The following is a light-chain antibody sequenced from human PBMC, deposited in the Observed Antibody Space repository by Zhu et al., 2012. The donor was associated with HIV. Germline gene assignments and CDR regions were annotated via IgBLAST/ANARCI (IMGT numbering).Light chain of an antibody. CDR2: DAF. CDR1: QSVSTF. CDR3: QQYGRSPRT. V-gene: IGKV3-11*01. Sequence: EIVLTQSPATLSLSPGERATLSCRASQSVSTFLAWYQQKPGQAPRLLIFDAFKRVTGIPARFSGSGAGTDFTLTISRLEPEDFAVFYCQQYGRSPRTFGQGTKLEIK. J-gene: IGKJ2*01.